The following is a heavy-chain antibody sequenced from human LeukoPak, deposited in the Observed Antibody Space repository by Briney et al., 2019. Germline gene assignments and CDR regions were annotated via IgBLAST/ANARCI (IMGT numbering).Heavy chain of an antibody. CDR3: ARGGWYGFGAFDI. D-gene: IGHD6-19*01. CDR1: GFTFSSYG. CDR2: ISSSSSYI. J-gene: IGHJ3*02. Sequence: GGSLRLSCAASGFTFSSYGMNWVRQAPGKGLEWVSSISSSSSYIYYADSVKGRFTISRDNAKNSLYLQMNSLRAEDTAVYYCARGGWYGFGAFDIWGQGTMVTVSS. V-gene: IGHV3-21*01.